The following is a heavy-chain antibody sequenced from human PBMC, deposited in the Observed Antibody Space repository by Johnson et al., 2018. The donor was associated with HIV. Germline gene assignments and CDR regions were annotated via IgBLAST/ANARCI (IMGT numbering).Heavy chain of an antibody. CDR3: ARDRRITIFGSGRAVQSNDAVDI. J-gene: IGHJ3*02. Sequence: QVQLVESGGGVVQPGRSLRLSCAASGFTFSSYAMHWVRQAPAKGLEWVAVISYDGSNKYYADSVKGRFTISIDNSKNTLYLQMNSLRAEDTAVYYCARDRRITIFGSGRAVQSNDAVDIWGQGTMVTVSS. CDR2: ISYDGSNK. V-gene: IGHV3-30*04. D-gene: IGHD3-3*01. CDR1: GFTFSSYA.